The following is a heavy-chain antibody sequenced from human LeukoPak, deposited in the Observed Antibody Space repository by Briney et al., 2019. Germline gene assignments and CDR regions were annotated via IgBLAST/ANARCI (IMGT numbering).Heavy chain of an antibody. CDR2: INHSGST. CDR1: GGSFSGYY. V-gene: IGHV4-34*01. D-gene: IGHD3-16*01. Sequence: SETLSLTCAVYGGSFSGYYWSWIRQPPGKGLEWIAEINHSGSTNYNPSLKSRVTISVDTSKNQFSLKLSSVTAADTAVYYCASLRRGELYSLGYWGQGTLVTVSS. CDR3: ASLRRGELYSLGY. J-gene: IGHJ4*02.